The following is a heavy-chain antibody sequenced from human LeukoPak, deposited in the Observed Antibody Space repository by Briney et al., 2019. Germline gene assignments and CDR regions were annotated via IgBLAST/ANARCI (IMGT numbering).Heavy chain of an antibody. CDR2: SDPEDGER. CDR1: GKTLSDLS. Sequence: ASVKVFCKVSGKTLSDLSIHWLRQPPGKGLEWLGGSDPEDGERIHAQMFQGRVTMTEDTSIDTAYMELSSLRSEDTAVYYCVTGFTTMAVDYFDYWGQGTLVTVSP. V-gene: IGHV1-24*01. J-gene: IGHJ4*02. D-gene: IGHD5-18*01. CDR3: VTGFTTMAVDYFDY.